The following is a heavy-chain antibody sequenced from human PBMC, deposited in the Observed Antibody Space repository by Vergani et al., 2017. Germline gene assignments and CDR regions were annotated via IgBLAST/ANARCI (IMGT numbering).Heavy chain of an antibody. CDR3: ARVGAAADFRGNYYYYGMDV. J-gene: IGHJ6*02. CDR2: IYYSGST. CDR1: GGSISSYY. D-gene: IGHD6-13*01. Sequence: QVQLQESGPGLVKPSETLSLTCTVSGGSISSYYWSWIRQPPGKGLEWIGYIYYSGSTNYNPSLKSRVTISVDTSKNQFSLKLSSVTAADTAVYYCARVGAAADFRGNYYYYGMDVWGQGTTVTVSS. V-gene: IGHV4-59*01.